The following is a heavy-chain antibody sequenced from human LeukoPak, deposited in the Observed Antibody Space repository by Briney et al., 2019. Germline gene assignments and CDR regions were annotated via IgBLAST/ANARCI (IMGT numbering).Heavy chain of an antibody. D-gene: IGHD3-10*01. J-gene: IGHJ4*02. Sequence: PSETLSLTCAVYGGSFSGYYWSWIRQPPGKGLEWIGEINHSGSTNYNPSLKSRVTISVDTSKNQFSLKLSSVTAADTAVYYCARGLAVRGVIIERGDYFDYWGQGTRVTVSS. CDR3: ARGLAVRGVIIERGDYFDY. CDR1: GGSFSGYY. V-gene: IGHV4-34*01. CDR2: INHSGST.